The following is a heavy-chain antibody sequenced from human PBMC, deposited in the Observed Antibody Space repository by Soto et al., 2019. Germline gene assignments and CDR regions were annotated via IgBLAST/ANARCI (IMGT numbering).Heavy chain of an antibody. CDR1: GGSISSGDYY. J-gene: IGHJ4*02. Sequence: QVQLQESGPGLVKPSQTLSLTCTVSGGSISSGDYYWSWIRQPPGKGLEWIGYIYYSGSTYYNPSLKSRVSISVDTSKNQFSLKLSSVTAADTAVYYCARGVRGGVTEDEVDYWGQGTLVTVSS. CDR3: ARGVRGGVTEDEVDY. V-gene: IGHV4-30-4*01. CDR2: IYYSGST. D-gene: IGHD2-21*02.